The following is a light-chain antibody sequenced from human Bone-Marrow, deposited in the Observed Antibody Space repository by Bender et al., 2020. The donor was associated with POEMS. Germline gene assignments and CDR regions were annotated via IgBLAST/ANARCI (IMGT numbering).Light chain of an antibody. J-gene: IGLJ3*02. CDR2: SSH. V-gene: IGLV1-44*01. Sequence: QSVLTQPPSASGTPGQRVTISCFGGSSNIRAHAVNWYQHLPGPAPKLLIFSSHRRPSEVPDRCSGSRYGTSASLAISGLQSEDEADYYCAVWYDSLNGWVFGGGTKLTVL. CDR1: SSNIRAHA. CDR3: AVWYDSLNGWV.